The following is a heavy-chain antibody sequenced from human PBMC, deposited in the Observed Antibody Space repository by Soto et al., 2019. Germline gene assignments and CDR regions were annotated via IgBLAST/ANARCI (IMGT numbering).Heavy chain of an antibody. CDR2: LSGSGRNT. CDR3: AKVAGNIYDFWDAAASHYYYYMDV. Sequence: EGQLLESGGGLVQPGGSLRLSCISSGFTFQTYAMTWVRQAPGKGLEWISGLSGSGRNTYYADSVKGRFTISRDNSRDTLYLQMNNLRAEDTAVYFCAKVAGNIYDFWDAAASHYYYYMDVWGRGTTVSVSS. D-gene: IGHD3-3*01. V-gene: IGHV3-23*01. J-gene: IGHJ6*03. CDR1: GFTFQTYA.